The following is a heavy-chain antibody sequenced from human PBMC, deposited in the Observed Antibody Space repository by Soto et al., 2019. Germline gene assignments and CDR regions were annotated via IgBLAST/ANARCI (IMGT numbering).Heavy chain of an antibody. CDR2: LSGTGDSR. J-gene: IGHJ4*02. CDR1: GFVFSNYA. Sequence: GGSLRLSCVTSGFVFSNYAISWVRQAPGKGLEWVSALSGTGDSRDYAASVLGRFSISRDDSKATLYLQMSSLRAEATAVYYCAKDSGNYGSGSFSHWGQGTLVTVSS. D-gene: IGHD3-10*01. CDR3: AKDSGNYGSGSFSH. V-gene: IGHV3-23*01.